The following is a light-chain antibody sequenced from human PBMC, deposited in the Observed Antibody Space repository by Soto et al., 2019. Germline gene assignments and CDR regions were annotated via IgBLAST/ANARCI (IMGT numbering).Light chain of an antibody. V-gene: IGKV3-20*01. CDR3: QQYGDSST. Sequence: EIVLTQSPGTLSVSPGERATLSCRASQTIKRNYLAWYQQKAGQAPRLLIFGASSRATGIPDRFGGSGSGTDFTLTISRLEPEDFAVYHCQQYGDSSTVGAGTKVDSK. CDR1: QTIKRNY. CDR2: GAS. J-gene: IGKJ3*01.